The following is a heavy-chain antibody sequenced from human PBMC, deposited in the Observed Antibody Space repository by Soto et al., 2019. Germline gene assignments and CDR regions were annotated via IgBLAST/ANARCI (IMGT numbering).Heavy chain of an antibody. J-gene: IGHJ6*02. V-gene: IGHV3-23*01. CDR3: AKDSTVTTSLYFYYYGMDV. D-gene: IGHD4-17*01. Sequence: HPGGSLRLSCTASGFTFNHYAMTWVRQAPGRGLEWVASVSGRGGSKKCADSVKGRFIISRDNSNSTLYLQMDSLGGEDTAVYYCAKDSTVTTSLYFYYYGMDVWGQGTTVTVSS. CDR2: VSGRGGSK. CDR1: GFTFNHYA.